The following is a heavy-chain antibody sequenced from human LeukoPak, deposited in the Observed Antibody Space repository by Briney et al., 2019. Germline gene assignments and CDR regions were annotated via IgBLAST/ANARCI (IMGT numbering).Heavy chain of an antibody. CDR1: GFTVSSKD. CDR3: ARVAQSGPTGWFDP. J-gene: IGHJ5*02. CDR2: IFRDSNT. D-gene: IGHD2-8*02. Sequence: GGSLRLSCAASGFTVSSKDMSWVRQAPGKGLEWVSAIFRDSNTYYADSVRGRFTISRDNSKNTLYLQMSSLRAEDTAVYYCARVAQSGPTGWFDPWGQGTLVTVSS. V-gene: IGHV3-66*01.